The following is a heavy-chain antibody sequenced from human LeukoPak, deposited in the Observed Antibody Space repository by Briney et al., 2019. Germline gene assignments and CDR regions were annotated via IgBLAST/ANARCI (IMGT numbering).Heavy chain of an antibody. J-gene: IGHJ4*02. Sequence: GSLSLSCAASGFTVSSNYKRWVRQAPGNWLERASVICSGSSTYCADSVKCRFTISRDNSKNTLYLQMNSLRAEDTAVYYCAREDSSSWYSVDYWGQGTLVTVSS. D-gene: IGHD6-13*01. CDR1: GFTVSSNY. CDR2: ICSGSST. CDR3: AREDSSSWYSVDY. V-gene: IGHV3-66*01.